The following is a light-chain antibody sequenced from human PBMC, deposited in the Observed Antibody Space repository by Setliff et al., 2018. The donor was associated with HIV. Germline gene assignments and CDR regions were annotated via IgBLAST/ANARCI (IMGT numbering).Light chain of an antibody. CDR2: EVS. Sequence: QSVLTQPPSVSGSPGQTVTISCHGTSSDVGSYTRVSWYQQPASAAPNLILYEVSKRPSGVPDRFSGSRSGNTASLTIAGLKAEDESQYYGSSYASFSSLVFGGGTKVTVL. J-gene: IGLJ3*02. V-gene: IGLV2-18*02. CDR1: SSDVGSYTR. CDR3: SSYASFSSLV.